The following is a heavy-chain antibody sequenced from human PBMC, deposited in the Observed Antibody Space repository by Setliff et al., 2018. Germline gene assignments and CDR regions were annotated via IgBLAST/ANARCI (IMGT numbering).Heavy chain of an antibody. D-gene: IGHD3-10*01. CDR2: IYSGGGAT. CDR3: ASSSGWIPWIQH. Sequence: GGSLRLSCAASGFTFSDYAMSWVRQAPGRGLEWISVIYSGGGATHYADSVKGRFTISRDNAKNSLFLQMNNLRAEDTALYYCASSSGWIPWIQHWGPGTLVTVSS. CDR1: GFTFSDYA. V-gene: IGHV3-23*03. J-gene: IGHJ1*01.